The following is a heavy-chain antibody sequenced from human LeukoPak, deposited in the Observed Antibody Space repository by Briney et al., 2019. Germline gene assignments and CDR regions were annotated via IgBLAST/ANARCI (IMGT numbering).Heavy chain of an antibody. CDR1: GFTFSSYS. D-gene: IGHD2-15*01. CDR3: ARDGHCSGGGCYSYYYYAMDV. CDR2: ISGSSDTI. J-gene: IGHJ6*02. Sequence: PGGSLRLSCAASGFTFSSYSMNWVRQAPGKGLEWVSYISGSSDTIYYADSVKGRFTISRDNAKNSMYLQMNSLRAEDTAVYYCARDGHCSGGGCYSYYYYAMDVWGQGTTVTVSS. V-gene: IGHV3-48*04.